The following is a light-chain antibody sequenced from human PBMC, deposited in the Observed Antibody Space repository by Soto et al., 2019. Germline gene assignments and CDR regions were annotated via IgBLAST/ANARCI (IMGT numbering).Light chain of an antibody. J-gene: IGKJ5*01. Sequence: ENVFTQSPGTLSLSPGERATLSCRASQTVSSYLTWYQQRPGQAPRLLISGASRRATGIPDRFSGSGSGTDFTLTISRLEPEDFALYYCQQYGTSPITFGQGTRLAIK. CDR1: QTVSSY. V-gene: IGKV3-20*01. CDR2: GAS. CDR3: QQYGTSPIT.